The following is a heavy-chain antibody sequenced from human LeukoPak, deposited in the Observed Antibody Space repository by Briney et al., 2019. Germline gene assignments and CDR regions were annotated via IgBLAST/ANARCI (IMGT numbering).Heavy chain of an antibody. J-gene: IGHJ4*02. CDR3: ARDQEYSGSYYRYFDY. CDR2: IGNSGTT. Sequence: SETLSLTCTVYGGSFSGYYWSWIRQPPGKGLEWIGYIGNSGTTNYNPSLKSRVTISVDTSKNQFSLKLSSVTAADTAVYYCARDQEYSGSYYRYFDYWGQGTLVTVSS. CDR1: GGSFSGYY. D-gene: IGHD1-26*01. V-gene: IGHV4-59*01.